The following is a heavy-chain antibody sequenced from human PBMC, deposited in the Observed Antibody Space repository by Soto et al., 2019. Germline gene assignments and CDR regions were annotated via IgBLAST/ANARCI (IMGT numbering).Heavy chain of an antibody. Sequence: GGSLRLSCAASGFTFSSYGMHWVRQAPGKGLEWVAVISYDVSNKYYADSVKGRFTISRDNSKNTLYLQMNSLRAEDTAVYYCAKGSGFWSGYLPPYYGMDVWGQGTTVTVSS. V-gene: IGHV3-30*18. CDR3: AKGSGFWSGYLPPYYGMDV. CDR1: GFTFSSYG. J-gene: IGHJ6*02. D-gene: IGHD3-3*01. CDR2: ISYDVSNK.